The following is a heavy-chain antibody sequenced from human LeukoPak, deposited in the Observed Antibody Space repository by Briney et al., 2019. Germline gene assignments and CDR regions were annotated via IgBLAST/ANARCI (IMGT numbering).Heavy chain of an antibody. CDR2: ITGSSSTK. D-gene: IGHD1-1*01. Sequence: GGSLRLSCAASGFTFSTYSMNWVRQAPGKGLEWVSYITGSSSTKHYADSVQGRFTISRDNAKNSLFLQMNSLRDEDTAVYYCTRDHDALDYWGQGTLVTVSS. CDR3: TRDHDALDY. CDR1: GFTFSTYS. V-gene: IGHV3-48*02. J-gene: IGHJ4*02.